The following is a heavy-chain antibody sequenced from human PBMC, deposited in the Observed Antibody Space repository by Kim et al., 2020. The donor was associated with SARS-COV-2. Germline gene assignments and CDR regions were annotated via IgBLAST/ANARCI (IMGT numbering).Heavy chain of an antibody. D-gene: IGHD6-19*01. Sequence: TNYAQKFQGWVTMTRDTSISTAYMELSRLRSDDTAVYYCARGAVAAYNWFDPWGQGTLVTVSS. CDR2: T. CDR3: ARGAVAAYNWFDP. J-gene: IGHJ5*02. V-gene: IGHV1-2*04.